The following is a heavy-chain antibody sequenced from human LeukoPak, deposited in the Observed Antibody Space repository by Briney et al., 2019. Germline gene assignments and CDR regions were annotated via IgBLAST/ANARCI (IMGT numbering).Heavy chain of an antibody. J-gene: IGHJ4*02. CDR2: ISSSSSYV. V-gene: IGHV3-21*01. D-gene: IGHD4-17*01. Sequence: GGSLRLSCAASGFTFSSYSMNWVRQAPGKGLEWVSSISSSSSYVYYADSVKGRFTISRDNAKNSLYLQMNSLRAEDTAVYYCARAGDYGDFFDYWGQGTLVTVSS. CDR1: GFTFSSYS. CDR3: ARAGDYGDFFDY.